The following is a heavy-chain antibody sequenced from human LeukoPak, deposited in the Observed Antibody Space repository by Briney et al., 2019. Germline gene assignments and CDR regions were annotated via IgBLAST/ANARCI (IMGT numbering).Heavy chain of an antibody. J-gene: IGHJ5*02. CDR1: GGSINNNSYY. D-gene: IGHD3-22*01. CDR3: ARQNEGYYYDSSGLNWFDP. CDR2: VYKSGST. V-gene: IGHV4-39*01. Sequence: PSETLSLTCTVSGGSINNNSYYWGWIRQPPGKGLEWIGDVYKSGSTYYNPSLKSRVAMSVDTSKNQFSLRLSSVTAADTAVYYCARQNEGYYYDSSGLNWFDPWGQGTLVTVSS.